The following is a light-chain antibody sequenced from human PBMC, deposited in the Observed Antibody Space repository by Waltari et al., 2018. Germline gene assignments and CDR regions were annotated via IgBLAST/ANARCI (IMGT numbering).Light chain of an antibody. Sequence: EVVLTQSPATLSLSPGERATLSCRASQSVSNYLVWYQQKPGQAPRLIIHDASQRATGVPARFSGMGSGTDFTLTIRRLEPEDFAVYYCQQRQYWPPLTFGGGTKVE. J-gene: IGKJ4*01. V-gene: IGKV3-11*01. CDR3: QQRQYWPPLT. CDR2: DAS. CDR1: QSVSNY.